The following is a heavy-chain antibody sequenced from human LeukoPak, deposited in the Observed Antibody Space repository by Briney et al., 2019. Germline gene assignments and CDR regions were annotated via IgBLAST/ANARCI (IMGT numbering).Heavy chain of an antibody. J-gene: IGHJ6*03. CDR3: ARGGGTMVRDYYMDV. Sequence: PSETLSLTCTVSCGSISSYYWSWLRQPAGKGLEWIGRIYTSGSTNYNPSLKSRVTISVDNSKNQFSLKLSSVTAADTAVYYCARGGGTMVRDYYMDVWGKGTTVTVSS. CDR1: CGSISSYY. V-gene: IGHV4-4*07. CDR2: IYTSGST. D-gene: IGHD3-10*01.